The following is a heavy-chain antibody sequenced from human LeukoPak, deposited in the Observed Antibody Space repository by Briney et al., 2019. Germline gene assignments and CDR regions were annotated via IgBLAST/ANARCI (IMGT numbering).Heavy chain of an antibody. J-gene: IGHJ4*02. D-gene: IGHD3-9*01. V-gene: IGHV4-34*01. CDR2: INHSGST. Sequence: PSETLSLTCAVYGGSFSGYYWSWIRQPPGKGLEWIGEINHSGSTNYNPSLKSRVTISVDTSKNQFSLKLSSVTAADTAVYYCARGSPKDRYDILTGYYPFDYWGQGTLVTVSS. CDR3: ARGSPKDRYDILTGYYPFDY. CDR1: GGSFSGYY.